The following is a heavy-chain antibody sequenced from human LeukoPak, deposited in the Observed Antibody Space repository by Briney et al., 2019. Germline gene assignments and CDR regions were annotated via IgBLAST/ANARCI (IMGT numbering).Heavy chain of an antibody. CDR2: INDDGST. J-gene: IGHJ4*02. V-gene: IGHV4-34*01. Sequence: SETLSLTCAVYGGSFSGYYWSWVRQPPGKGLEWIGEINDDGSTNYNPSLRSRVTTSVDTSKNQFSLKLNSVTAADTAVYYCARGRGRFDYWGQGALVTVSS. CDR1: GGSFSGYY. CDR3: ARGRGRFDY. D-gene: IGHD3-16*01.